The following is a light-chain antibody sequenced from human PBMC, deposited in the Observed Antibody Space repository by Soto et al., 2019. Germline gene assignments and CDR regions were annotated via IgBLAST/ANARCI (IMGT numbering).Light chain of an antibody. CDR3: QQYGGSPRT. CDR2: GAS. V-gene: IGKV3-20*01. Sequence: EIVLTQSPGTLSLSPGERATLSCRASQSVSSSYLAWYQQKPGQAPRLLIYGASSRATGIPDRFSGSGSGTVFTLTITRLEPEDFVVYYCQQYGGSPRTFGQGTKVEVK. J-gene: IGKJ1*01. CDR1: QSVSSSY.